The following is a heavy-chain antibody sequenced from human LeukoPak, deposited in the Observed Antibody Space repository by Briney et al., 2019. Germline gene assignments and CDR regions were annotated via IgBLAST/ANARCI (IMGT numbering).Heavy chain of an antibody. D-gene: IGHD3-10*01. V-gene: IGHV5-10-1*01. CDR3: ARHTISDY. CDR1: GYSFSSYW. J-gene: IGHJ4*02. Sequence: GESRKISCNGSGYSFSSYWINWVRQMPGKGLEWMGRIDPSDSYTNYNPSFQGHVTISADKSISTAYLQWSSLMASDTAMYYCARHTISDYWGQGTQVTVSS. CDR2: IDPSDSYT.